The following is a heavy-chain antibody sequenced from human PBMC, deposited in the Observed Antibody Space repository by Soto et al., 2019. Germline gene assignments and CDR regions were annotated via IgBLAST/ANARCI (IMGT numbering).Heavy chain of an antibody. D-gene: IGHD2-21*02. CDR2: ISAYNGNT. J-gene: IGHJ6*02. CDR1: GYTFTSYG. CDR3: AREYCGGDCYPDGYYYYYGMDV. V-gene: IGHV1-18*01. Sequence: ASVKVSCKASGYTFTSYGISWVRQAPGQGLEWMGWISAYNGNTNYAQKLQGRVTMTTDTSTSTAYMELRSLRSDDTAVYYCAREYCGGDCYPDGYYYYYGMDVWGQGTTVTVSS.